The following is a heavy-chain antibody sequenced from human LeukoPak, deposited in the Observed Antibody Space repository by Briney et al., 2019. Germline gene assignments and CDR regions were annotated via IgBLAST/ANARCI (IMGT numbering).Heavy chain of an antibody. CDR3: GRSAGFVHFDH. CDR2: INHSGST. J-gene: IGHJ4*02. V-gene: IGHV4-34*01. CDR1: GGSFSGYY. Sequence: SETLSLTCAVYGGSFSGYYWSWIRQPPGKGLEWIGEINHSGSTNYNPSVKSRVTISVDASKNQFSLMVRSVTAADTAVYYCGRSAGFVHFDHWGQGTLVTVTS. D-gene: IGHD3-16*01.